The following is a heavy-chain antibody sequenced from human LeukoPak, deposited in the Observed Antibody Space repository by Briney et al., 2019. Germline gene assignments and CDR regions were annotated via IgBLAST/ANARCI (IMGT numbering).Heavy chain of an antibody. CDR2: ISYDGSNK. V-gene: IGHV3-30*18. D-gene: IGHD6-13*01. CDR1: GFTFSSYG. J-gene: IGHJ1*01. CDR3: AKDVDAAAGTEPYFQH. Sequence: GGSLRLSCAASGFTFSSYGMHWVRQAPGKGLEWVAVISYDGSNKYYADSVKGRFTISRDNSKNTLYLQMNSLRAEDTAMYYCAKDVDAAAGTEPYFQHWGQGTLVTVSS.